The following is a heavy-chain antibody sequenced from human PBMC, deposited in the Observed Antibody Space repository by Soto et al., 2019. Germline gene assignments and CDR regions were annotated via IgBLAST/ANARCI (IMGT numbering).Heavy chain of an antibody. CDR3: ARWGTTGGLDV. CDR2: TSYDGSNN. D-gene: IGHD3-16*01. J-gene: IGHJ4*02. CDR1: GFTFRSYV. V-gene: IGHV3-33*05. Sequence: QVQVVESGGGVVQPGTSLRLSCVGSGFTFRSYVMHWVRQAPGKGLEWVALTSYDGSNNFYGDSVKGRFTISRDNSRNTVALQMDSLRLEDSALYYCARWGTTGGLDVWGQGTLVSVSS.